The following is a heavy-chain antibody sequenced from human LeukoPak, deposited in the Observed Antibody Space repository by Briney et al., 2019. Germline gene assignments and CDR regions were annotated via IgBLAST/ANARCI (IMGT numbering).Heavy chain of an antibody. CDR1: GFTFSGYS. Sequence: PGGSLRLSCAASGFTFSGYSMNWVRQAPGKGLEWVAYLRSSGDTIYYADSVKGGFTISRDIAKNSLYLQMNSLRDEDTAVYYCARDPEALDYWGQGTLVTVSS. V-gene: IGHV3-48*02. CDR2: LRSSGDTI. CDR3: ARDPEALDY. J-gene: IGHJ4*02.